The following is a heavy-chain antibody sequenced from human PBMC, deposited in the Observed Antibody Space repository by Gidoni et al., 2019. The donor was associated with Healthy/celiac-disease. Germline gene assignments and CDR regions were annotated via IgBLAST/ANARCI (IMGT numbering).Heavy chain of an antibody. Sequence: QVQLVESGGGVVQPGRSLRLSCAASGFTFSSYGMHWVRQAPGKGLEWVEVRWYDGSNKYYADSVKGRFTISRDNSKNTLYLQMNSLRAEDTAVYYCARVRVYGMDVWGQGTTVTVSS. CDR3: ARVRVYGMDV. V-gene: IGHV3-33*01. CDR2: RWYDGSNK. J-gene: IGHJ6*02. CDR1: GFTFSSYG.